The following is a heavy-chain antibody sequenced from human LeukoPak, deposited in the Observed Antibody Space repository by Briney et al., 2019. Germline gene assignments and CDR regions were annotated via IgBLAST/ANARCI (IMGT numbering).Heavy chain of an antibody. CDR1: GYSSRSYW. CDR3: ARGIVREKAYYFDY. CDR2: IYPDDSDT. Sequence: GESLKISCKASGYSSRSYWIGWVRQTPGKGLEWMGIIYPDDSDTTYSPSFQGQVTISVDKSISTAYLQWSGLKASDTAMYYCARGIVREKAYYFDYWGQGTLVTVSS. D-gene: IGHD3-16*02. J-gene: IGHJ4*02. V-gene: IGHV5-51*01.